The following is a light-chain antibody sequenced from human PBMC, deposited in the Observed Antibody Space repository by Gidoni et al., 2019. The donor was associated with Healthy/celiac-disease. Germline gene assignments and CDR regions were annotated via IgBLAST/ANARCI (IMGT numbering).Light chain of an antibody. V-gene: IGKV3-15*01. J-gene: IGKJ4*01. Sequence: IVMTQSPATLSVSPGERATLSCRVSQSVSSNLAWYQQKPGQAPRLLIYGASTRATGIPARFSGSGSGTEFTLTISSLQSEDFAVYYCQQYNNWPPLTFGGGTKVEIK. CDR3: QQYNNWPPLT. CDR2: GAS. CDR1: QSVSSN.